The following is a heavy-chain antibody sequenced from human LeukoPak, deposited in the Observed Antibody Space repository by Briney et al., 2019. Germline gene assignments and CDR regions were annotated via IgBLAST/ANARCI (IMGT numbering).Heavy chain of an antibody. CDR1: GGSFGGYY. V-gene: IGHV4-34*01. CDR3: ASDVDTAMGGTY. J-gene: IGHJ4*02. CDR2: INHSGST. D-gene: IGHD5-18*01. Sequence: SETLSLTCAVYGGSFGGYYWNWIRQPPGKGLEWIGEINHSGSTNYNPSLKSRVTISVDTSKNQFPLKLSSVTAADTAVYYCASDVDTAMGGTYWGQGTLVTVSS.